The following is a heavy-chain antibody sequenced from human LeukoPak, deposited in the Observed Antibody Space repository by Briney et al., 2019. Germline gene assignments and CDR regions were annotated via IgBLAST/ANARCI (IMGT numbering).Heavy chain of an antibody. Sequence: PGGSLRLSCAASGFTFSSYAMSWVRQAPGKGLVWVSRINPDGSSTRYADSVKGRFTISRDNAKNTLYLQMNSLRAEDTAVYYCVRIHCSGGSCLDYWGQGTRVTVSS. CDR1: GFTFSSYA. CDR2: INPDGSST. D-gene: IGHD2-15*01. V-gene: IGHV3-74*01. CDR3: VRIHCSGGSCLDY. J-gene: IGHJ4*02.